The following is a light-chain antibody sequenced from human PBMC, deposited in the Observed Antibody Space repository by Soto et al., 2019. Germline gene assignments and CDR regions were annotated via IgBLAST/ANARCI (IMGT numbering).Light chain of an antibody. V-gene: IGLV2-8*01. Sequence: QSVPTQPPSASGSPGQSVTISCTGTSSDVGGYKYVSWYQQLPGKAPKLMIYEVTKRPSGVPDRFSGSKSGNTASLTVSGLRAEDEADYYCSSYAGSNDVIFGGGTKVTVL. CDR2: EVT. J-gene: IGLJ2*01. CDR1: SSDVGGYKY. CDR3: SSYAGSNDVI.